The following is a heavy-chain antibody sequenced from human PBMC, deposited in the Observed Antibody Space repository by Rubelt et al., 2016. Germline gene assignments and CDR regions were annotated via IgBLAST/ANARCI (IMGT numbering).Heavy chain of an antibody. CDR1: DDSMTTGTYY. D-gene: IGHD5-18*01. Sequence: QLQLQELGPGLVKPSETLSLTCTVSDDSMTTGTYYWGWIRQPPGKGLEWIANVYYTGSTYYNPSLKSRVTISIDQSKNQFSLKVNSVTAADTAIYYCARRGRYSYGSVHRYFDLWGRGTLVTVSS. CDR3: ARRGRYSYGSVHRYFDL. J-gene: IGHJ2*01. V-gene: IGHV4-39*01. CDR2: VYYTGST.